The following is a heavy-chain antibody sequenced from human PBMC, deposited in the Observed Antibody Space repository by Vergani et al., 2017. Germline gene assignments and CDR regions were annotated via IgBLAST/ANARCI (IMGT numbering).Heavy chain of an antibody. V-gene: IGHV4-39*01. CDR1: GASIRSSNSY. D-gene: IGHD6-19*01. CDR2: IYYSGST. CDR3: ARHSTVEWLVKLGWIDP. Sequence: QLQLQESGPGLVKPSATLSLTCSVSGASIRSSNSYWGWIFQPPGKGLEWVASIYYSGSTYYNPSLKSRVTISVDTSKNQFSLKLSSVTAADTAVYFCARHSTVEWLVKLGWIDPWGQGILVTVSS. J-gene: IGHJ5*02.